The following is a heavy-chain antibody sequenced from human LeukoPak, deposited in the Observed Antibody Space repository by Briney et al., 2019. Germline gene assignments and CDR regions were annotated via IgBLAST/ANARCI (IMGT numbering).Heavy chain of an antibody. CDR2: ISSSSSYI. CDR3: ARVNGDIDAFDI. D-gene: IGHD4-17*01. V-gene: IGHV3-21*01. Sequence: GGSLRLSCAASGFTFSSYSMNWVRQAPGKGLEWVSSISSSSSYIYYADSVKGRFAISRDNAKNSLYLQMNSLRAEDTAVYYCARVNGDIDAFDIWGQGTMVTVSS. J-gene: IGHJ3*02. CDR1: GFTFSSYS.